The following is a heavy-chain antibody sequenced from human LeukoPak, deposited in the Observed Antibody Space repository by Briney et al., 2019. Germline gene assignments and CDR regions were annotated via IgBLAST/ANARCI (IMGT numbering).Heavy chain of an antibody. CDR3: ARTGNGRTNYYYYMDV. J-gene: IGHJ6*03. V-gene: IGHV4-34*01. CDR1: GGSFSGYY. D-gene: IGHD1-14*01. Sequence: SETLSLTCAVYGGSFSGYYWSWIRQPPGKGLEWIGEINHSGSTNYNPSLKSRVTISVDTSKNQFSLKLNPVTAADTAVYYCARTGNGRTNYYYYMDVWGKGTTVTISS. CDR2: INHSGST.